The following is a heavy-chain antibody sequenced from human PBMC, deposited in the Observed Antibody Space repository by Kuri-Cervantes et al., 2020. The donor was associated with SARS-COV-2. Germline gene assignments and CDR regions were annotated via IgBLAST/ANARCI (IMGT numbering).Heavy chain of an antibody. CDR2: INPSGGST. D-gene: IGHD2-15*01. Sequence: ASVKVSCKASGYTFTSYYMHWVRQAPGQGLEWMGIINPSGGSTSYAQKFQGRVTMTRDTSTSTVYMELSSLRSEDTAVYYCASLGVDCRGGSCWQGFDYWGQGTLVTVSS. V-gene: IGHV1-46*01. CDR3: ASLGVDCRGGSCWQGFDY. J-gene: IGHJ4*02. CDR1: GYTFTSYY.